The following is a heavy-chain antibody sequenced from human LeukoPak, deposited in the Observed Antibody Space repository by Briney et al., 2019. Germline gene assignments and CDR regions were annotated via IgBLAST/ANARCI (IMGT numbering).Heavy chain of an antibody. CDR3: ARATCSSTSCYYRVYYFDY. CDR1: GGSISSGGYY. CDR2: IYYSGST. D-gene: IGHD2-2*01. V-gene: IGHV4-31*03. Sequence: PSETLSLTCTVSGGSISSGGYYWSWIRQHPGKGLEWIGYIYYSGSTYYNPSLKSRVTISVDTSKNQFSLKLSSVTAADTAVYYCARATCSSTSCYYRVYYFDYWGQGTLVTVSS. J-gene: IGHJ4*02.